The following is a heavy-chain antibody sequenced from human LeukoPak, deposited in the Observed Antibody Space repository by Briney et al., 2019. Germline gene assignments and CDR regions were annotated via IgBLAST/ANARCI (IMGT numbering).Heavy chain of an antibody. J-gene: IGHJ4*02. Sequence: PGGSLRLSCAASGFTFSSYWMHWVRQAPGKGLEWVSGINWNGGSTGYADSVKGRFTISRDNAKNSLYLQMNSLRAEDTALYYCARGYRYLDYWGQGTLVTVSS. CDR2: INWNGGST. CDR1: GFTFSSYW. CDR3: ARGYRYLDY. D-gene: IGHD3-16*02. V-gene: IGHV3-20*04.